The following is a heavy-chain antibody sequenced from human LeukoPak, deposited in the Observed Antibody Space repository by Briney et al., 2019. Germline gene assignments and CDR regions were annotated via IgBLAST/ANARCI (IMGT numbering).Heavy chain of an antibody. CDR1: GFTFSSYA. J-gene: IGHJ3*02. V-gene: IGHV3-23*01. Sequence: GGSLRLSCAASGFTFSSYAMSWVRQAPGKGLEWVSAISGSGGSTYYADSVKGRFTISRDNSKNTLYLQMNSLRAEDTAVYYCAKDRGLRFLEWLVALNDAFDIWGQGTMVTVSS. D-gene: IGHD3-3*01. CDR3: AKDRGLRFLEWLVALNDAFDI. CDR2: ISGSGGST.